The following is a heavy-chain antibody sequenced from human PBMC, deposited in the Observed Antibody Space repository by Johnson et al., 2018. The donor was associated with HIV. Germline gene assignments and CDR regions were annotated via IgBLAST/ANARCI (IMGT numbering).Heavy chain of an antibody. V-gene: IGHV3-15*01. D-gene: IGHD1-26*01. CDR2: IKSKTDGGTT. CDR1: GFSFSNAW. J-gene: IGHJ3*02. Sequence: VQLVESGGGSVQPGGSLRLSCAASGFSFSNAWMSWVRQAPGKGLEWVGRIKSKTDGGTTDYAAPVKGKFTISRDDSKNTLYLQMNSLKTEDTAVYYCAGWELLLDAFDIWGQGTMVTVSS. CDR3: AGWELLLDAFDI.